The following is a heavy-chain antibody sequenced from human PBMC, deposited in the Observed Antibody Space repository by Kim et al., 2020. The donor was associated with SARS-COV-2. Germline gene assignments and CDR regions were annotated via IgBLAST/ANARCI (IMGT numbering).Heavy chain of an antibody. V-gene: IGHV3-43D*03. Sequence: YYADHGKGRFTSSRDNSKNSLYLQMNSLRAEDTALYYCAKGGGSYSNGMDVWGQGTTVTVSS. CDR3: AKGGGSYSNGMDV. D-gene: IGHD1-26*01. J-gene: IGHJ6*02.